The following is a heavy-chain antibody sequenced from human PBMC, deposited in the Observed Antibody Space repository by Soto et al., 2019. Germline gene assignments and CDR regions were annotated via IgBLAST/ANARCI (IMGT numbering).Heavy chain of an antibody. CDR1: GYTFTSYS. Sequence: SVKVSCKASGYTFTSYSISWVRQAPGQGLEWLGGIIPILGTPSYAQRFQGRVTITADKSTSTAYMELSSLRSEDTAVYYCARERSRYDRSGYYRSDYWGQGTLVTVSS. CDR3: ARERSRYDRSGYYRSDY. D-gene: IGHD3-22*01. CDR2: IIPILGTP. V-gene: IGHV1-69*08. J-gene: IGHJ4*02.